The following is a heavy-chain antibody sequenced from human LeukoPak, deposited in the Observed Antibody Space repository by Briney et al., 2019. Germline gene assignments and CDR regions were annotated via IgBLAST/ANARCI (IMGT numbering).Heavy chain of an antibody. J-gene: IGHJ4*02. Sequence: SVKVSCKASGGTFISYAISWVRQAPGQGLEWMGGIIPIFGTANYAQKFQGRVTITADESTSTAYMELSSLRSEDTAVYYCARGWLAETTVVTPYNYWGQGTLVAVSS. CDR3: ARGWLAETTVVTPYNY. V-gene: IGHV1-69*13. D-gene: IGHD4-23*01. CDR2: IIPIFGTA. CDR1: GGTFISYA.